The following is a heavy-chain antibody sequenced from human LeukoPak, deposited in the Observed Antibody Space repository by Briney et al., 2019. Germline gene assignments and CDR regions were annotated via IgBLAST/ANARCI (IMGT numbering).Heavy chain of an antibody. J-gene: IGHJ4*02. CDR3: ARRPSRGPSTGTFDY. V-gene: IGHV5-51*01. D-gene: IGHD1/OR15-1a*01. CDR2: IYPGDSDT. Sequence: GESLKISCKGSGYRFTSYWIGWVRQMPGKGLEWMGNIYPGDSDTRYSPSFQGQVTISADKSISTAYLQWSSLKASDTAMYYCARRPSRGPSTGTFDYWGQGALVTVSS. CDR1: GYRFTSYW.